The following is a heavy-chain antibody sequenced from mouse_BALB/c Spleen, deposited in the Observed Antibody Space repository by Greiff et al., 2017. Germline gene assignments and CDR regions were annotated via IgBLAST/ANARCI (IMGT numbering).Heavy chain of an antibody. CDR1: GYAFSSSW. CDR2: IYPGDGDT. Sequence: VQLQQSGPELVKPGASVKISCKASGYAFSSSWMNWVKQRPGQGLEWIGRIYPGDGDTNYNGKFKGKATLTADKSSSTAYMQLSSLTSVDSAVYFCARWDYDVAYWGQGTLVTVSA. J-gene: IGHJ3*01. V-gene: IGHV1-82*01. CDR3: ARWDYDVAY. D-gene: IGHD2-4*01.